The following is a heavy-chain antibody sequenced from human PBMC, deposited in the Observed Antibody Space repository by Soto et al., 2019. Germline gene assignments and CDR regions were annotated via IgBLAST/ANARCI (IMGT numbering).Heavy chain of an antibody. CDR1: GYTFTSYG. CDR3: ARDRDWGRDIVATTNWFDP. Sequence: ASVKVSCKASGYTFTSYGISWVRQAPGQGLEWMGWISAYNGNTNYAQKLQGRVTMTTDTSTSTAYMELRSLRSDDTAVYYCARDRDWGRDIVATTNWFDPWGQGTLVTVSS. J-gene: IGHJ5*02. D-gene: IGHD5-12*01. V-gene: IGHV1-18*01. CDR2: ISAYNGNT.